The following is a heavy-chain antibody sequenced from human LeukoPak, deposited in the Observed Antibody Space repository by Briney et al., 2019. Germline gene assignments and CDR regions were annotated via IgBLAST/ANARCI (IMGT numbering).Heavy chain of an antibody. CDR2: IYYSGST. V-gene: IGHV4-39*01. Sequence: LETLCLTCTVSGGSISSSSYYWGCIRQPPGKGLEWIGSIYYSGSTYYNPSLMKRRSIFSGTYKNQFSLKLSSVTAADTAVYYCARPPYDTSGSPLVAFDIWGQGTMVTVSS. CDR3: ARPPYDTSGSPLVAFDI. CDR1: GGSISSSSYY. J-gene: IGHJ3*02. D-gene: IGHD3-22*01.